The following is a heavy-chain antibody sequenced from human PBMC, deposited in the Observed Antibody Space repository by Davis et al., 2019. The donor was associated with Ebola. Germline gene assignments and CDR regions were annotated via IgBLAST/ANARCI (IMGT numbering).Heavy chain of an antibody. V-gene: IGHV3-23*01. CDR2: LGTSADT. Sequence: GESLKISCAASGFIFRNYVMSWVRQAPGKGLEWVSTLGTSADTYYADSVKGRFTISRDNSKNTLYLQMNSLRAEDTAVYYCAKETWIQLWFIDYWGQGTLVTVSS. D-gene: IGHD5-18*01. CDR3: AKETWIQLWFIDY. J-gene: IGHJ4*02. CDR1: GFIFRNYV.